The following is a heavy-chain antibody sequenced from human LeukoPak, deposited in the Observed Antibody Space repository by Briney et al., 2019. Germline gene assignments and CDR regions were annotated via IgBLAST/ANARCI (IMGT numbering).Heavy chain of an antibody. V-gene: IGHV3-30*02. CDR1: GFAFSTYG. CDR2: IRYDGSVQ. Sequence: PGGSLRLSCAASGFAFSTYGMHWVRQAPDKVLEWVAFIRYDGSVQYYTDSVTGRFTVSRDNSKNALYLQMNSLRAEDTAVYYCARAYPPDYWGQGTLVTVSS. J-gene: IGHJ4*02. CDR3: ARAYPPDY.